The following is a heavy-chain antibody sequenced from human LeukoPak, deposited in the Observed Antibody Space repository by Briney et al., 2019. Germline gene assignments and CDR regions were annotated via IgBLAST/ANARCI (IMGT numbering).Heavy chain of an antibody. CDR3: ATGSITHTRDP. CDR2: INPSTGAR. V-gene: IGHV1-2*02. CDR1: GYASSDVF. J-gene: IGHJ5*02. Sequence: ASVKVSCKASGYASSDVFFNWVRQAPGQGLEWMGWINPSTGARIYAQKFQGRVTMDTSDSTIYMELRRLRSDDTAVYYCATGSITHTRDPWGPATLVIVSS. D-gene: IGHD6-6*01.